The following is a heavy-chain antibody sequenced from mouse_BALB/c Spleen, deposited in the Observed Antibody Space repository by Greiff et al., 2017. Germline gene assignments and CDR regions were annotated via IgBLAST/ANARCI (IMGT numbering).Heavy chain of an antibody. J-gene: IGHJ4*01. CDR3: ARDYGKAFMDY. D-gene: IGHD2-1*01. Sequence: VQLQQSGPELVKPGASVKMSCKASGYTFTSYVMHWVKQKPGQGLEWIGYINPYNDGTKYNEKFKGKATLTSDKSSSTAYMELSSLTSEDSAVYYCARDYGKAFMDYWGQGTSVTVSS. CDR2: INPYNDGT. CDR1: GYTFTSYV. V-gene: IGHV1-14*01.